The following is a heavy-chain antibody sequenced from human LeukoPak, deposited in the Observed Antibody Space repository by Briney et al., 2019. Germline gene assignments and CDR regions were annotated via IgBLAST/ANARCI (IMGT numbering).Heavy chain of an antibody. CDR2: IYYSGST. CDR1: GGSISSYY. CDR3: ARVPYYDYVWGSSPDYCMDV. Sequence: SETLSLTCTVSGGSISSYYWSWIRQPPGKGLEWIGYIYYSGSTNYNPSLKSRVTISVDTSKNQFSLKLSSVTAADTAVYYCARVPYYDYVWGSSPDYCMDVWGQGTTVTVSS. D-gene: IGHD3-16*01. V-gene: IGHV4-59*01. J-gene: IGHJ6*02.